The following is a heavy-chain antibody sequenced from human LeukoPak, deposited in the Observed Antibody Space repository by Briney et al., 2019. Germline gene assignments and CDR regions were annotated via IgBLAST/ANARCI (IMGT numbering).Heavy chain of an antibody. D-gene: IGHD4-17*01. Sequence: PSETLSLTCSVFVGSINSTTYYWVWIPQPPGKGLECIARIHYTGHAYYNPSLKIRATITADTSKNHFSIHLRTVTAADTALYSCGRHFDSGDYKKTFGIWGQGTIGTGFS. CDR3: GRHFDSGDYKKTFGI. CDR2: IHYTGHA. CDR1: VGSINSTTYY. V-gene: IGHV4-39*02. J-gene: IGHJ3*02.